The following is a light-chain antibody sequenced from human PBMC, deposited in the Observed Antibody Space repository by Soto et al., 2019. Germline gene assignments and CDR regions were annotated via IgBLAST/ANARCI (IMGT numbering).Light chain of an antibody. CDR1: QSVSSN. J-gene: IGKJ1*01. Sequence: EIVMKQSPATLAVSPGERATLSCRASQSVSSNLAWYQQKPGQAPRLLIYGASTRATGIPARFSGSGSGTEFTLTISSLQSEDFAVYYGQQYNNWPSTFGQGTKVDI. CDR3: QQYNNWPST. V-gene: IGKV3-15*01. CDR2: GAS.